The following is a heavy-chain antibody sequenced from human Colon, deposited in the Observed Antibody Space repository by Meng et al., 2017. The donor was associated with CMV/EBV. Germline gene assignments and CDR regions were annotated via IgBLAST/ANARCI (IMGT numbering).Heavy chain of an antibody. CDR1: GYTFTSYY. CDR3: TTRGNYISGFGY. V-gene: IGHV1-46*01. CDR2: INPSGGST. Sequence: ASVKVSCKASGYTFTSYYMHWVRQAPGQGLEWMGIINPSGGSTSYAQKFQGRFTISRDDSKNTLYLQMNSLKTEDTAVYYCTTRGNYISGFGYWGQGTLVTVSS. D-gene: IGHD6-19*01. J-gene: IGHJ4*02.